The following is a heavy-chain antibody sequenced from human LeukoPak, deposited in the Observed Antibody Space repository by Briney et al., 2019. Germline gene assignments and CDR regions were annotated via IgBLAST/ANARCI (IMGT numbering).Heavy chain of an antibody. Sequence: SDTLPLTCAVYGGSFSGYYWSWIRQPTGKGLEWIGESNHSGSTNYNPSLESRVTISVDTSKNQFSLKLSSVTAADTAVHYCARGSPFFPFDYWGQGTLVTVSS. CDR2: SNHSGST. CDR3: ARGSPFFPFDY. D-gene: IGHD3-3*01. J-gene: IGHJ4*02. CDR1: GGSFSGYY. V-gene: IGHV4-34*01.